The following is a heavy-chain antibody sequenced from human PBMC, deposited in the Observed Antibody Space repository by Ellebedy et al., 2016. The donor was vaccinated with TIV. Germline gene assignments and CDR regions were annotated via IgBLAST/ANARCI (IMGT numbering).Heavy chain of an antibody. V-gene: IGHV5-51*01. CDR3: ARLYYGINTYYYGMDV. Sequence: GESLKISCKGSGYSFTSYWIGWVRQMPGKGLEWMGIIYPGDSDTSYSPSFQGQVTISADKSISTAYLQWSSLKASDTAMYYCARLYYGINTYYYGMDVWGQGTTVTVSS. CDR1: GYSFTSYW. D-gene: IGHD3-10*01. J-gene: IGHJ6*02. CDR2: IYPGDSDT.